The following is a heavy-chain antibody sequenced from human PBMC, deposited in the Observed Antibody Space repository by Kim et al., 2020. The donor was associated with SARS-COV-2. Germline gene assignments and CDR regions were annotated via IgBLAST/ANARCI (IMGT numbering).Heavy chain of an antibody. Sequence: SETLSLTCTVSGGSISSGDYYWSWIRQPPGKGLEWIGYIYYSGSTYYNPSLKSRVTISVDTSKNQFSLKLSSVTAADTAVYYCARDIGIAARPDWYFDLWGRGTLVTVSS. V-gene: IGHV4-30-4*01. D-gene: IGHD6-6*01. J-gene: IGHJ2*01. CDR3: ARDIGIAARPDWYFDL. CDR2: IYYSGST. CDR1: GGSISSGDYY.